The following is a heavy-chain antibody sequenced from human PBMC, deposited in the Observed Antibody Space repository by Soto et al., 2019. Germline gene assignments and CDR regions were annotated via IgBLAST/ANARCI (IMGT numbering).Heavy chain of an antibody. CDR1: GYTFTRSG. CDR2: ISTYNGDT. Sequence: QVQLVQSGAEVKKPGASVKVSCKASGYTFTRSGISWVRQAPGQGLEWMGWISTYNGDTNYAQTFQGRVTMTTDTSTSTVHMEVSSLTSDDTAVYYCAREGVAPYYYYGMDVWGQGTPVTVSS. D-gene: IGHD5-12*01. J-gene: IGHJ6*02. V-gene: IGHV1-18*01. CDR3: AREGVAPYYYYGMDV.